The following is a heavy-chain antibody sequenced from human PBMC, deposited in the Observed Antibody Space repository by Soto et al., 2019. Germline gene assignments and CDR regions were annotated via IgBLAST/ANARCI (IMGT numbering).Heavy chain of an antibody. CDR3: ARWDTAMANFDY. Sequence: ASVKVSCKASGYTFTSYGISWVRQAPGQGLEWMGWISAYNGNTNYAQKLQGRVTMTTDTSTSTAYMELSRLRSDDTAVYYCARWDTAMANFDYWGQGTLVTVSS. CDR2: ISAYNGNT. D-gene: IGHD5-18*01. J-gene: IGHJ4*02. CDR1: GYTFTSYG. V-gene: IGHV1-18*01.